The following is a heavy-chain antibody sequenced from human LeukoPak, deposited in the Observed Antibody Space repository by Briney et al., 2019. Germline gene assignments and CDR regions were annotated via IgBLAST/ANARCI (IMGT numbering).Heavy chain of an antibody. J-gene: IGHJ6*03. D-gene: IGHD6-13*01. Sequence: SETLSLTCAVYTGSFSAFYWSWIRQRHGKELEWIGEINHSGRTNYNPSLKRGVTISIDTSKSQFSLKLSSVAAADTAVYYCARGRQPSTLKNYFYYYMDVWGKGTTVTVSS. CDR2: INHSGRT. V-gene: IGHV4-34*01. CDR3: ARGRQPSTLKNYFYYYMDV. CDR1: TGSFSAFY.